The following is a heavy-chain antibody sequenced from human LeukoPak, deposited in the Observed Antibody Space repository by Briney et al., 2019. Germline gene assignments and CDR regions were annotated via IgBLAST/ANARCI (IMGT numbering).Heavy chain of an antibody. CDR2: ISYDGSNK. J-gene: IGHJ6*03. CDR1: GLTVSSNF. CDR3: ARDGRLYYYYYMDV. V-gene: IGHV3-30-3*01. Sequence: GGSLRLSCAATGLTVSSNFMSWVRQAPGKGLEWVAVISYDGSNKYYADSVKGRFTISRDNSKNTLYLQMNSLRAEDTAVYYCARDGRLYYYYYMDVWGKGTTATVSS.